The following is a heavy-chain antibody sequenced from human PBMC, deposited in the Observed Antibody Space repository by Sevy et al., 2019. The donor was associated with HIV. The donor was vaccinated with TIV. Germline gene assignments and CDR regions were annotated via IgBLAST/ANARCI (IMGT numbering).Heavy chain of an antibody. CDR1: GFTFSSYA. CDR3: ARDEGRRASREYYDFWSGPRRYYYGMDV. D-gene: IGHD3-3*01. V-gene: IGHV3-64*01. CDR2: ISSNGGST. J-gene: IGHJ6*02. Sequence: GGSLRLSCAASGFTFSSYAMHWVRQAPGKGLEYVSAISSNGGSTYYANSVKGRFNISRENSKNTLYLQMGSLRAEDMAVYYCARDEGRRASREYYDFWSGPRRYYYGMDVWGQGTTVTVSS.